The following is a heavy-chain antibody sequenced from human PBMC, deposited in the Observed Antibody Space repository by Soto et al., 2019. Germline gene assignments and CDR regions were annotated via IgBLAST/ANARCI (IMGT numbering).Heavy chain of an antibody. CDR1: GGSISSYD. J-gene: IGHJ4*02. CDR3: GRVGEWFNTFDY. D-gene: IGHD3-16*01. V-gene: IGHV4-59*01. Sequence: SETLSLTCTVAGGSISSYDLSWIRQPPGKGLEWIGYIYYSGSTNYNPSLKSRVTISVDTSKNQFSLKLSSVTAADTAVYYCGRVGEWFNTFDYWGQGTLVTVSS. CDR2: IYYSGST.